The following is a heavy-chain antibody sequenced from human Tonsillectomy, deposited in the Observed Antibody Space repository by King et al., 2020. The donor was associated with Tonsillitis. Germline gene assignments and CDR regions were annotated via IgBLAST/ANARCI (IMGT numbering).Heavy chain of an antibody. Sequence: VQLVESGGTVVQPGKSLRLSCAVSRLTFGEFGMHWVRQAPGKGLQWVAFISRDGTDKFYSDSVKGRFTISRDNSKNTLYLQMNSLRAEDSAVYYCATEGLATKIHSFDIWGQGTMVTVSS. V-gene: IGHV3-30-3*01. CDR3: ATEGLATKIHSFDI. CDR2: ISRDGTDK. D-gene: IGHD2-8*01. CDR1: RLTFGEFG. J-gene: IGHJ3*02.